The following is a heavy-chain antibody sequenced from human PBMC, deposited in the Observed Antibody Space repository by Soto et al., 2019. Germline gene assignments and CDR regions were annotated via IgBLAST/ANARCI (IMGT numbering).Heavy chain of an antibody. J-gene: IGHJ1*01. CDR2: LFYSGST. D-gene: IGHD1-26*01. V-gene: IGHV4-4*02. CDR1: GGSLTSSNW. Sequence: PSETLSLPCAVSGGSLTSSNWWSWVRQPPGPTLEWLGALFYSGSTKYNPSLSSRVTISADQSNNVFSLRLASVTAADTSMYDCVHLGGVPYYHGGWGQGVLVTVSS. CDR3: VHLGGVPYYHGG.